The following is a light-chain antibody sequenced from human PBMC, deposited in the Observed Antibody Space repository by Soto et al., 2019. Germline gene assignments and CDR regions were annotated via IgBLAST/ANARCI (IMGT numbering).Light chain of an antibody. CDR1: QSVSSSY. CDR3: QQYGSSSYT. J-gene: IGKJ2*01. Sequence: EIVLTQSPGTLSLSPGERATLSCRASQSVSSSYLAWYQKKPGQAPRLLIYGASSRATGIPDRFSVSGSGTDFTLTISRLEPEDFAVYYCQQYGSSSYTFGQGTKLEIK. CDR2: GAS. V-gene: IGKV3-20*01.